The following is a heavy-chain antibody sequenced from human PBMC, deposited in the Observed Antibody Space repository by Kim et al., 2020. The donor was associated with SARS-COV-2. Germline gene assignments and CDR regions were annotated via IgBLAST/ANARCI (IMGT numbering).Heavy chain of an antibody. Sequence: PSLTSRVTISVDTSKNQFSLKRSSVTAADTAVYYCARMYYYDSSGSNQGWGQGTLVTVSS. CDR3: ARMYYYDSSGSNQG. J-gene: IGHJ4*02. D-gene: IGHD3-22*01. V-gene: IGHV4-39*01.